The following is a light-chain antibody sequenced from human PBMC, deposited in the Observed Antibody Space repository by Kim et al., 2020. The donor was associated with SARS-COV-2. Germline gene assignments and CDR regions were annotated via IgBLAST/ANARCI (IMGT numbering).Light chain of an antibody. J-gene: IGKJ5*01. Sequence: ASGGNRSIITCRASQDISNDLGWYQQNPGKAPKRLIYASSSLQSGVPSWFSGSGSGTEFTLTISSLQPEDFATYYCLQHNTYPITFGQGTRLEIK. CDR1: QDISND. CDR3: LQHNTYPIT. V-gene: IGKV1-17*01. CDR2: ASS.